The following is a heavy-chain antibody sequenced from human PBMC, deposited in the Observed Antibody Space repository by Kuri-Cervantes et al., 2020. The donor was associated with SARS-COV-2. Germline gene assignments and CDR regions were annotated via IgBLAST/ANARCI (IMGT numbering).Heavy chain of an antibody. V-gene: IGHV3-30-3*01. Sequence: GESLKISCAASGFTFSSYWMSWVRQAPGKGLVWVAVISYDGSNKYYADSVKGRFTISRDNSKNTLYLQMNSLRAEDTAVYYCARDGTGFSSTSKYYYYYGMDVWGQGTTVTVSS. CDR1: GFTFSSYW. D-gene: IGHD2-2*01. J-gene: IGHJ6*02. CDR3: ARDGTGFSSTSKYYYYYGMDV. CDR2: ISYDGSNK.